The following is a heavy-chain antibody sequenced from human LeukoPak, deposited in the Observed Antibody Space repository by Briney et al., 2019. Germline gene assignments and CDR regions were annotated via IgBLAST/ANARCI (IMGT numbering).Heavy chain of an antibody. V-gene: IGHV3-7*01. J-gene: IGHJ3*02. CDR1: GFTFSNYW. Sequence: GGSLGLSCAASGFTFSNYWMSWVRQAPGKGLEWLANIKQDGTEKNYVDSVKGRFTISRDNAKNSLYLQMNSLRAEDTAVYYCAKGVFWSGRDAFDIWGQGTMVTVSS. CDR3: AKGVFWSGRDAFDI. D-gene: IGHD3-3*01. CDR2: IKQDGTEK.